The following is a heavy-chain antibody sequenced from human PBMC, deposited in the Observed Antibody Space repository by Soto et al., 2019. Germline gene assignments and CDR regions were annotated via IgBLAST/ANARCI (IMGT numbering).Heavy chain of an antibody. Sequence: GGSLRLSCAASGFTFNTYAMSWVRQAPGKGLEWVSSISGSGGSTYYADSVKGRFTISRDNSKNTLYLQMNSLRAEDTAVYYCAKDPEWELPKYYFDYWGQGTLVTVSS. CDR3: AKDPEWELPKYYFDY. CDR1: GFTFNTYA. V-gene: IGHV3-23*01. J-gene: IGHJ4*02. D-gene: IGHD1-26*01. CDR2: ISGSGGST.